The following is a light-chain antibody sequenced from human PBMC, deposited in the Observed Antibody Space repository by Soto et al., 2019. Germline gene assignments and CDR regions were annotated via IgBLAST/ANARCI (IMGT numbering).Light chain of an antibody. CDR3: QQYYKSPWT. J-gene: IGKJ1*01. V-gene: IGKV4-1*01. CDR2: WAS. Sequence: DIVMTQSPESLAVSLGERATINCKSSQSVLYSSNNKNYLAWYQQKPGQPPKLLIYWASTRESGVPDRFSGSGSGTDFTLTISSLQAEDVAVYYCQQYYKSPWTFGQGTKVDIK. CDR1: QSVLYSSNNKNY.